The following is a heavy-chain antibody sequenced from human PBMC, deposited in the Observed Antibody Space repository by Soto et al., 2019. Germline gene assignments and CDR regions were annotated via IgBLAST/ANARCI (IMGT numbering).Heavy chain of an antibody. V-gene: IGHV3-33*01. CDR2: IWYDGSNK. CDR3: ARGQQLVIILDPDYFDY. D-gene: IGHD6-13*01. Sequence: GGSLRLSCAASGFTFSSYGMHWVRQAPGKGLEWVAVIWYDGSNKYYADSVKGRFTISRDNSKNTLYLQMNSLRAEDTAVYYCARGQQLVIILDPDYFDYWGQGTLVTVSS. J-gene: IGHJ4*02. CDR1: GFTFSSYG.